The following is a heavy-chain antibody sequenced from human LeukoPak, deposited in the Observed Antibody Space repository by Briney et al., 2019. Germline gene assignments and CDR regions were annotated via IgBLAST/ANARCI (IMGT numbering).Heavy chain of an antibody. Sequence: SETLSLTCTVSGGSVSSSYYWGWIRQPPGKGLEWIGSIYYGGSTYYNPSLRSRVTTSVDTSKNQFSLKLSSVTAADTAVYYCAKSTYYYDTFVSAFDFWGQGTVVTVSS. CDR1: GGSVSSSYY. J-gene: IGHJ3*01. V-gene: IGHV4-39*07. CDR3: AKSTYYYDTFVSAFDF. D-gene: IGHD3-22*01. CDR2: IYYGGST.